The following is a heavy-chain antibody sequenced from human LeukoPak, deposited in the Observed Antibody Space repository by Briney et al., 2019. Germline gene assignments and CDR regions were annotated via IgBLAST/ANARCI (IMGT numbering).Heavy chain of an antibody. CDR2: ISSSSSDI. J-gene: IGHJ6*03. CDR1: GFTFSNYS. CDR3: ARAPDKTYYMDV. V-gene: IGHV3-21*01. Sequence: GGSLRLSCAASGFTFSNYSLNWVRQAPGKGLEWVSSISSSSSDIYYADSVKGRFTISRDNAKNSLYLQMNSLRAEDTAVYYCARAPDKTYYMDVWGKGTTVTVSS.